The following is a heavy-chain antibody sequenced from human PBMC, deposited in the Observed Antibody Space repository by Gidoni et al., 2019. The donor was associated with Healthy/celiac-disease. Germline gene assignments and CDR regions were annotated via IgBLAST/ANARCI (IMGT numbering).Heavy chain of an antibody. J-gene: IGHJ4*02. Sequence: EVQLLESGGGLVQPGGSLRLSCAASGSTFSSYAIIWVRQAPGKGLEWVSAISGSGGSTYYADSVKGRFTISRDNSKNTLYLQMNSLRAEDTAVYYCAKDRGRLRPKIFDYWGQGTLVTVSS. CDR2: ISGSGGST. CDR3: AKDRGRLRPKIFDY. V-gene: IGHV3-23*01. CDR1: GSTFSSYA. D-gene: IGHD4-17*01.